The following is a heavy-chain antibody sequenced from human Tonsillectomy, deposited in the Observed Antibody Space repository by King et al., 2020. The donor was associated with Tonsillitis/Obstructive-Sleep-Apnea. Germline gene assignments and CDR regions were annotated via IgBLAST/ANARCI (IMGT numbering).Heavy chain of an antibody. CDR2: IDPSDSYT. CDR3: ARFSGAYCGDDCYSDDYWYFDF. J-gene: IGHJ2*01. D-gene: IGHD2-21*02. V-gene: IGHV5-10-1*03. Sequence: DVQLVESGAEVKKPGESLRISCKGSGYSFTNYWISWVRQMPGKGLEWMGRIDPSDSYTNYSPSFQGHVTISADKSISTAYLQWSSLKASDTAMYYCARFSGAYCGDDCYSDDYWYFDFWGRGTLVTVSS. CDR1: GYSFTNYW.